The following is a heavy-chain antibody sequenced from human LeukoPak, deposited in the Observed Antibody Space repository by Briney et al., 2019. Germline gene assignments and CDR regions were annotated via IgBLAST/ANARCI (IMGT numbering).Heavy chain of an antibody. Sequence: GGSLRLSCAASGFTFSSYWMSWVRQAPGKGLEWVANIKQDGSEKYYVDSVEGRFTISRDNAKNSLYLQMNSLRAEDTAVYYCARERSSSGSYYYYYYGMDVWGQGTTVTVSS. V-gene: IGHV3-7*01. CDR3: ARERSSSGSYYYYYYGMDV. D-gene: IGHD1-26*01. CDR2: IKQDGSEK. J-gene: IGHJ6*02. CDR1: GFTFSSYW.